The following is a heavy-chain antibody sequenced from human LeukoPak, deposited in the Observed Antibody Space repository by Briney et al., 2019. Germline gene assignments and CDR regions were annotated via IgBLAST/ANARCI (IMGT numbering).Heavy chain of an antibody. CDR3: ARVGSGSYRGSDAFDI. D-gene: IGHD1-26*01. J-gene: IGHJ3*02. CDR1: GYTFIDYY. CDR2: INPNSGVT. V-gene: IGHV1-2*02. Sequence: ASVKVSCKASGYTFIDYYLQWVRQAPGQGLEWVGWINPNSGVTNYAQKFQGRVTMTTDTSTSTAYMELRSPRSDDTAVYYCARVGSGSYRGSDAFDIWGQGTMVTVSS.